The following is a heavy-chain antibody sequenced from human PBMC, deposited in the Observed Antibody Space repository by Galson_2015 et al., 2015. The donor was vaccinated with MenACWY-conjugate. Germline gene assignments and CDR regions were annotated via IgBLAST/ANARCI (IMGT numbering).Heavy chain of an antibody. V-gene: IGHV4-59*08. CDR3: ARGTVVVVAARVSYYYYGMDV. D-gene: IGHD2-15*01. Sequence: SETLSLTCTVSGGSISSYYWSWIRQPPGKGLEWIGYIYYSGSTNYNPSLKSRVTISVDTSKNQFSLKLSSVAAADTAVYYCARGTVVVVAARVSYYYYGMDVWAKGPRSPSP. J-gene: IGHJ6*02. CDR1: GGSISSYY. CDR2: IYYSGST.